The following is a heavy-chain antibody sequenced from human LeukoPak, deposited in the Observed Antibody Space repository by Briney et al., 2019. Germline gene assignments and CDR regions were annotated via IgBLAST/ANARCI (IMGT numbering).Heavy chain of an antibody. V-gene: IGHV1-3*01. D-gene: IGHD3-22*01. CDR2: INVGNANT. J-gene: IGHJ5*02. CDR1: GYTFTTYA. CDR3: ARVPYYYDNNWFDP. Sequence: ASVRVSCKASGYTFTTYAIHWVRQAPGQRLEWMGWINVGNANTKYSQKLQGRVTITRDTSASTAYMELSTLRSEDTAVYYCARVPYYYDNNWFDPWGQGTLVTVSS.